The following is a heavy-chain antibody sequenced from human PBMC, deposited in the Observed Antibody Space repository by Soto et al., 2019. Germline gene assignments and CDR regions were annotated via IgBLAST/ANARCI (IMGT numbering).Heavy chain of an antibody. J-gene: IGHJ6*02. V-gene: IGHV3-30-3*01. CDR3: AREVAAAGWHYYYGMDV. Sequence: QVQLVESGGGVVQPGRSLRLSCAASGFTFSSYAMHWVRQAPGKGLEWVAVISYDGSNKYYADSVKGRFTISRDNSKNTVYLQMNSLRAEDTAVYYCAREVAAAGWHYYYGMDVWGQGTTVTVSS. CDR2: ISYDGSNK. CDR1: GFTFSSYA. D-gene: IGHD6-13*01.